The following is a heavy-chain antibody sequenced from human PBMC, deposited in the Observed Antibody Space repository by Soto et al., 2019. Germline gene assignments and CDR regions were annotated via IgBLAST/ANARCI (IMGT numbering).Heavy chain of an antibody. D-gene: IGHD3-10*01. Sequence: GGSLSLSCAASGFTFSDHYMDWVRQAPGKGLEWVARSRNKANHYITEYAASVTGRFTISRDDSKNSVYLQMNRLKIEDTAVYYCANYFGDKFGHWGQGTLVTVSS. CDR3: ANYFGDKFGH. CDR1: GFTFSDHY. J-gene: IGHJ4*02. CDR2: SRNKANHYIT. V-gene: IGHV3-72*01.